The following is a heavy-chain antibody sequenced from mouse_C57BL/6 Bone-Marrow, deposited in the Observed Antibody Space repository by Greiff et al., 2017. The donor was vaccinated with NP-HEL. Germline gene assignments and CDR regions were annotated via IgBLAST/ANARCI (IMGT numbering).Heavy chain of an antibody. CDR3: ARWGYYGSSSYYFDY. CDR1: GYTFTSYG. V-gene: IGHV1-81*01. CDR2: IYPRSGNT. D-gene: IGHD1-1*01. Sequence: QVQLKESGAELARPGASVKLSCKASGYTFTSYGISWVKQRTGQGLEWIGEIYPRSGNTYYNEKFKGKATLTADKSSSTAYMELRSLTSEDSAVYFCARWGYYGSSSYYFDYWGQGTTLTVSS. J-gene: IGHJ2*01.